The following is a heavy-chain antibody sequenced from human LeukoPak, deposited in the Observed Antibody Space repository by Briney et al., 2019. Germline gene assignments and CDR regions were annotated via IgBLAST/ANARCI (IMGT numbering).Heavy chain of an antibody. J-gene: IGHJ5*02. V-gene: IGHV1-69*06. CDR2: IIPIFGTA. CDR3: ARDLGYCSGGSCYSGGLDP. D-gene: IGHD2-15*01. Sequence: EASVKVSCKASGGTFSSYAISWVRQAPGQGLEWMGGIIPIFGTANYAQKFQGRVTITADKSTSTAYMELSSLRSEDTAVYYCARDLGYCSGGSCYSGGLDPWGQGTLVTVSS. CDR1: GGTFSSYA.